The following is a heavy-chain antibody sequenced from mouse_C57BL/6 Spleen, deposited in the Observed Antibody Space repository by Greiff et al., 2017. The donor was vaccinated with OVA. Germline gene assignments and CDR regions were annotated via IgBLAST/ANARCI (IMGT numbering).Heavy chain of an antibody. CDR2: IYPGSGST. CDR1: GYTFTSYW. V-gene: IGHV1-55*01. J-gene: IGHJ1*03. D-gene: IGHD1-1*01. CDR3: ANYYGSDWYFDV. Sequence: QVQLQQPGAELVKPGASVKMSCKASGYTFTSYWITWVKQRPGQGLEWIGVIYPGSGSTNYNEKFKSKATLTVDTSSSTAYMQLSSLTSEDSAVYYCANYYGSDWYFDVWGTGTTVTVSS.